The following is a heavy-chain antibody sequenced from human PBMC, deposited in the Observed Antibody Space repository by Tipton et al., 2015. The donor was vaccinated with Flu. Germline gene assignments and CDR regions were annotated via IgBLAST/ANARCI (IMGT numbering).Heavy chain of an antibody. CDR2: LYPGERT. D-gene: IGHD5-12*01. CDR3: ARERIGWQPPDC. J-gene: IGHJ4*02. CDR1: GDSINSGSCF. V-gene: IGHV4-61*02. Sequence: LRLSCSVSGDSINSGSCFWSWFRQPHGRGLEWIGRLYPGERTDSNPSLRRRVTISLDTSANQFSLKLSSVTAADTGVYFCARERIGWQPPDCWGQGTLVTVSS.